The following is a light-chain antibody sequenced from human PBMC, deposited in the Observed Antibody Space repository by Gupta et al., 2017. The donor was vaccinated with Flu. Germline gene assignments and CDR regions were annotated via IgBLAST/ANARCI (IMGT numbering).Light chain of an antibody. V-gene: IGKV3-20*01. CDR3: QQYGSPPPLT. Sequence: RATLSCRASQSVRVTFLAWYQQKPGQAPRLLIYGASSRATGIPDRFSGTGSGADFTLTISRLEPEDFGVYYCQQYGSPPPLTFGGGTKVEIK. CDR2: GAS. J-gene: IGKJ4*01. CDR1: QSVRVTF.